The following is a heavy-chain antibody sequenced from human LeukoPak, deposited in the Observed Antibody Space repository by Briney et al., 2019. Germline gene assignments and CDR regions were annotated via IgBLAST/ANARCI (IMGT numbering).Heavy chain of an antibody. Sequence: GASVKVSCKASGYTFTSYGISWVRQAPGQGLEWMGWISAYNGNTNYAQKLQGRVTMTTDTSTSTAYMELRSLRPDDTAVYYCARDRRSGGLKGSNWFDPWGQGTLDTVSS. CDR2: ISAYNGNT. CDR1: GYTFTSYG. J-gene: IGHJ5*02. V-gene: IGHV1-18*04. CDR3: ARDRRSGGLKGSNWFDP. D-gene: IGHD3-10*01.